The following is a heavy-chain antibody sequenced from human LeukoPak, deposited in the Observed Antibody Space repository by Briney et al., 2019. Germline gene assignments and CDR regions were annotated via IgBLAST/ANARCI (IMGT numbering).Heavy chain of an antibody. D-gene: IGHD1-26*01. Sequence: SQTLSLTYAISGDSVSSNTVTWNWIRQSPSRGLEWLGRTYYRSKWYNDYAVSVKSRVSINPDTSKNQFSLQVNSVTPEDTAVYFCARAYSQSYLYYFDYWGQGTLVTVSS. CDR2: TYYRSKWYN. V-gene: IGHV6-1*01. J-gene: IGHJ4*02. CDR1: GDSVSSNTVT. CDR3: ARAYSQSYLYYFDY.